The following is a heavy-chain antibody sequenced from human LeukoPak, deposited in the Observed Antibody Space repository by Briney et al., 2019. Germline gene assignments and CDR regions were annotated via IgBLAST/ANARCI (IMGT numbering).Heavy chain of an antibody. Sequence: GGPLRLSCAASGFTFSSYGMHWVRQAPGKGLEWVAVIWYDGTNEYYADSVKGRFTISRDSSKNTLYLQMNSLRAEDTAVYYCAKDPGYCSSTNCYGYYYYMDVWGQGPRSPSP. V-gene: IGHV3-33*06. CDR1: GFTFSSYG. D-gene: IGHD2-2*01. CDR3: AKDPGYCSSTNCYGYYYYMDV. J-gene: IGHJ6*03. CDR2: IWYDGTNE.